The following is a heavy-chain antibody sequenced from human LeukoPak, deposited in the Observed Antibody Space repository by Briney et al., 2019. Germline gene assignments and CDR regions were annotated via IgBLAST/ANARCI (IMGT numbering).Heavy chain of an antibody. V-gene: IGHV3-7*01. J-gene: IGHJ4*02. D-gene: IGHD6-13*01. CDR3: ATVAGTSRSFVFDY. Sequence: HPGGSLRLSCAASGFTFSSYRMSWVRQAPGKGLEWVANIKQDGSEKYYVDSVKGRFTISRDNAKNSLYLQMNSLRAEDTAVYYCATVAGTSRSFVFDYWGQGTLVTVSS. CDR2: IKQDGSEK. CDR1: GFTFSSYR.